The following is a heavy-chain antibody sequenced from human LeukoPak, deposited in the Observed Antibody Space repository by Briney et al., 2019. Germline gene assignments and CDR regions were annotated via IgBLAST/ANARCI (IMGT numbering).Heavy chain of an antibody. D-gene: IGHD1-26*01. Sequence: SETLSLTCAVYGGSFSGYYWSWIRQPPGKGLEWIGEINLSGSTNYNPSLKSRVTISVDTSKNQFSLKLSSVTAADTAVYYCARGLPSFVWDPDAFDIWGQGTMVTVSS. CDR3: ARGLPSFVWDPDAFDI. CDR2: INLSGST. V-gene: IGHV4-34*01. CDR1: GGSFSGYY. J-gene: IGHJ3*02.